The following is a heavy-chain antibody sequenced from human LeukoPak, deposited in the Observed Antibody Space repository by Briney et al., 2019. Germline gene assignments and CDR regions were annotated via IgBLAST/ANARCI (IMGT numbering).Heavy chain of an antibody. D-gene: IGHD3-22*01. CDR3: ARDVRPYYYDSSGYGYYYYGMDV. CDR2: IIPIFGTA. J-gene: IGHJ6*02. CDR1: GYTFTSYA. V-gene: IGHV1-69*13. Sequence: SVKVSCKASGYTFTSYALNWVRQAPGQGLEWMGGIIPIFGTANYAQKFQGRVTITADESTSTAYMELSSLRSEDTAVYYCARDVRPYYYDSSGYGYYYYGMDVWGQGTTVTVSS.